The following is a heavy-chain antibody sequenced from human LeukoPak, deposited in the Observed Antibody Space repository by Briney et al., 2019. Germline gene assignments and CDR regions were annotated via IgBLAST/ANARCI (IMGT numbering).Heavy chain of an antibody. Sequence: PGGSLRLSCAASGFTVSSNYMSWVRQAPGKGLEWVSGINWNGGSTGYADSVKGRFTISRDNAKNSLYLQMNSLRAEDTALYYCARDASPVYERIGAFDIWGQGTMVTVSS. CDR3: ARDASPVYERIGAFDI. CDR1: GFTVSSNY. CDR2: INWNGGST. D-gene: IGHD6-25*01. J-gene: IGHJ3*02. V-gene: IGHV3-20*04.